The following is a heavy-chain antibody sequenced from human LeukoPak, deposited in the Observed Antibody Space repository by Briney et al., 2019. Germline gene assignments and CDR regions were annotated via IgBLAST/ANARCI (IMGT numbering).Heavy chain of an antibody. J-gene: IGHJ6*03. CDR1: GVSINSDS. D-gene: IGHD3-3*01. CDR3: ARRYYDFWSGAAGVYYMDV. CDR2: IYYNGNT. Sequence: PSETLSLTCTVSGVSINSDSWNWIRQSPGKGLEWIGNIYYNGNTKDNPSLKSRVTISIDTSKNQFSLKLTSVTAADTAVYYCARRYYDFWSGAAGVYYMDVWGKGTTVTVSS. V-gene: IGHV4-59*01.